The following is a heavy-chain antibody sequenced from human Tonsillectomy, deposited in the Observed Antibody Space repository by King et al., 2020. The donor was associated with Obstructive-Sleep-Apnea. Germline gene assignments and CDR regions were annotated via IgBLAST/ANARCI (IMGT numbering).Heavy chain of an antibody. V-gene: IGHV4-34*01. D-gene: IGHD5-12*01. CDR1: GGSFIGYY. CDR2: INHSGST. J-gene: IGHJ4*02. CDR3: ARGGWLRFFDY. Sequence: VQLQQWGAGLLKPSETLSLTCAVYGGSFIGYYWIWIRQPPGKGLEWIGEINHSGSTNYNPSLKSRVTISVDTSKNQFSLKLSSVTAADTAVYYCARGGWLRFFDYWGQGTLVTVSS.